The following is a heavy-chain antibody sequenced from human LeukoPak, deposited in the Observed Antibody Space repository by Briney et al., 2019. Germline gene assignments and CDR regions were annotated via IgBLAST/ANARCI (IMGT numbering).Heavy chain of an antibody. D-gene: IGHD3-10*01. CDR3: AREVHYYGSGTYFFWFDP. V-gene: IGHV4-59*01. CDR1: GGSISSYY. J-gene: IGHJ5*02. CDR2: IYYSGST. Sequence: PSETLSLTCTVSGGSISSYYWSWIRQPPGKGLEWIGYIYYSGSTNYNPSLKSRVTISVDTSKNQFSLKLSSVTAADTAVYYCAREVHYYGSGTYFFWFDPWGQGTLVTVSS.